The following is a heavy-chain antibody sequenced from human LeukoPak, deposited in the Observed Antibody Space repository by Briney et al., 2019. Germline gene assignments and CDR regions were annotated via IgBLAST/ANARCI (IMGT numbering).Heavy chain of an antibody. CDR2: INPSGGST. V-gene: IGHV1-46*01. CDR3: ATEGKMVRGVYTDY. D-gene: IGHD3-10*01. Sequence: ASVKVSCKASGYTFTSYYMHWVRQAPGQGLEWMGIINPSGGSTSYAQKFQGRVTMTADTSTDIVYMELSSLRSEDTAVYYCATEGKMVRGVYTDYWGQGTLVTVSS. J-gene: IGHJ4*02. CDR1: GYTFTSYY.